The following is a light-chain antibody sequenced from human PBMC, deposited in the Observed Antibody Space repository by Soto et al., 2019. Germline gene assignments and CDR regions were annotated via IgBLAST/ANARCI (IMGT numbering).Light chain of an antibody. CDR3: QQRSNWLFT. CDR2: DAS. CDR1: QSVSSN. V-gene: IGKV3-11*01. J-gene: IGKJ3*01. Sequence: EIGLTQSPGTLSLSPGERVPLSCRARQSVSSNLAWYPQKPGQAPRLLIYDASNRATGIPARFSGSGSGTDFTLTISSLEPEDFAVYYCQQRSNWLFTFGPGTKVDI.